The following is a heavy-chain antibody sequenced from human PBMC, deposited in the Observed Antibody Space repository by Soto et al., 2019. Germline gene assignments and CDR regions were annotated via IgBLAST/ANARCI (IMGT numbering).Heavy chain of an antibody. J-gene: IGHJ4*02. CDR2: ISWDGSGE. D-gene: IGHD6-19*01. CDR1: GFILSNHG. CDR3: AKDLGWAFDY. Sequence: GGSLRLSCAASGFILSNHGMHWVRQAPGRGLEWVAVISWDGSGEYYADSVKGRFTISRDNSKNTLYLQMNSLRVEDTAMYYFAKDLGWAFDYWGQGTLVTVSS. V-gene: IGHV3-30*18.